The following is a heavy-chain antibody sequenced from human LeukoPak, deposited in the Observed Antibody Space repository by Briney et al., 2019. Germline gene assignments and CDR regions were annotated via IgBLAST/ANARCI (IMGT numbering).Heavy chain of an antibody. CDR1: GFTFSNYG. CDR3: AKNIYDVWGTYRPFDY. V-gene: IGHV3-30*02. D-gene: IGHD3-16*02. Sequence: GGSLRLSCAASGFTFSNYGMHWVRQSPGKGLEWVAFIRNDGSNKYYVDSVKGRFTISRDNSKNTLYLQMNSLRAEDTAVYYCAKNIYDVWGTYRPFDYWGLGTLVTVSS. CDR2: IRNDGSNK. J-gene: IGHJ4*02.